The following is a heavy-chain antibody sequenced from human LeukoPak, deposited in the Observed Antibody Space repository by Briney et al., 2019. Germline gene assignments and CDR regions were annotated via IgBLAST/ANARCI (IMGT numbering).Heavy chain of an antibody. J-gene: IGHJ6*02. Sequence: GGSLRLSCAASGFTFDDYTMHWVRQAPGKGLEWVSFITWDGGITYYADSVKGRFTISRDNTNNSLYLQMNSLRTEDTALYYCAKVGAAGYGSPYYGMDVWGQGTTVTVSS. V-gene: IGHV3-43*01. CDR2: ITWDGGIT. D-gene: IGHD1-26*01. CDR3: AKVGAAGYGSPYYGMDV. CDR1: GFTFDDYT.